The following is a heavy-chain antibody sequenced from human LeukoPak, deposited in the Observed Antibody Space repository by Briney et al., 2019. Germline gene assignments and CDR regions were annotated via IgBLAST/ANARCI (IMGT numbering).Heavy chain of an antibody. V-gene: IGHV1-18*01. CDR3: AAVLGQQLVYYYGMDV. CDR1: GYTFTSYG. Sequence: ASVKVSCKASGYTFTSYGISWVRQAPGQGLEWMGWISAYNGNTNYAQKLQGRVTMTTDTSTSTAYMELRSLRSDDTAVYYCAAVLGQQLVYYYGMDVWGQGATVTVSS. D-gene: IGHD6-13*01. CDR2: ISAYNGNT. J-gene: IGHJ6*02.